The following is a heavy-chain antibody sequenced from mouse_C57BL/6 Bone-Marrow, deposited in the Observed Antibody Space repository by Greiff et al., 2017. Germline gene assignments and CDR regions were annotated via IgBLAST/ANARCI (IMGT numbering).Heavy chain of an antibody. Sequence: VKLQESGAELVRPGSSVKLSCKASGYTFTSYWMHWVKQRPIQGLEWIGNIDPSDSETHYNQKFKDKATLTVDKSSSTAYMQLSSLTSEDSAVYYCARDRYYFDYWGQGTTLTVSS. V-gene: IGHV1-52*01. CDR2: IDPSDSET. CDR1: GYTFTSYW. CDR3: ARDRYYFDY. J-gene: IGHJ2*01.